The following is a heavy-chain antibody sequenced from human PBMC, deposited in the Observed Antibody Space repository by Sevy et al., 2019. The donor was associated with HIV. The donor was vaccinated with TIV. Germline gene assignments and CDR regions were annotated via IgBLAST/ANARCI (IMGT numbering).Heavy chain of an antibody. V-gene: IGHV3-11*04. J-gene: IGHJ3*02. CDR3: VRDRSASWIDDFEI. CDR2: ISNSGRTT. CDR1: GFTFSDYY. D-gene: IGHD2-2*03. Sequence: GGSLRLSCAASGFTFSDYYMTWVRQAPGKGLEWIAYISNSGRTTHNADSVDGRFTISRDYAKNSLYLQMNSLRVEDTAVYYCVRDRSASWIDDFEIWGRGARVTVSS.